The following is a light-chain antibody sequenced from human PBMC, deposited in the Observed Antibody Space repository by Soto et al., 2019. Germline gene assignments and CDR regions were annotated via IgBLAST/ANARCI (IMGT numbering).Light chain of an antibody. J-gene: IGKJ1*01. CDR2: AAS. V-gene: IGKV1-39*01. CDR3: QQTYSAPPT. CDR1: QIISTY. Sequence: IQMTQSPSSLSASVGDRVTITCRASQIISTYLNWYQQRAGLAPRLLIYAASSLQSGVPPRFSGSGSGTDFTLTISSLQPEDFATYFCQQTYSAPPTFGQGTKV.